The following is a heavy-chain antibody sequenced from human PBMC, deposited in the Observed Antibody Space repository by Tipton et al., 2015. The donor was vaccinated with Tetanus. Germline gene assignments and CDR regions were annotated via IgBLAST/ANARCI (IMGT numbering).Heavy chain of an antibody. CDR1: GGSISTGGYS. J-gene: IGHJ4*02. D-gene: IGHD5-12*01. Sequence: TLSLTCTVSGGSISTGGYSWNWIRQLPGKGLEWIGYIYDSGNTHYNPSLKSRVTISIDGSKTQFSLKLTSATAADTAVYYCARNHPPRGYPYGGFHSWGQGTLVTVSS. V-gene: IGHV4-31*03. CDR3: ARNHPPRGYPYGGFHS. CDR2: IYDSGNT.